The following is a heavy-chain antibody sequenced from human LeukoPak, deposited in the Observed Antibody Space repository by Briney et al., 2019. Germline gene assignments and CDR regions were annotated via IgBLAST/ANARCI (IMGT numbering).Heavy chain of an antibody. J-gene: IGHJ3*02. D-gene: IGHD3-3*01. CDR2: ISSSGSTI. CDR1: GFIFSSYE. CDR3: ARVFGNAFDI. V-gene: IGHV3-48*03. Sequence: GGSLRLSCAASGFIFSSYEMNWVRQAPGKGLEWVSYISSSGSTIYYADSVKGRFTISRDIANNSLYLQMNSLSAEDTAVYYCARVFGNAFDIWGQGTMVTVSS.